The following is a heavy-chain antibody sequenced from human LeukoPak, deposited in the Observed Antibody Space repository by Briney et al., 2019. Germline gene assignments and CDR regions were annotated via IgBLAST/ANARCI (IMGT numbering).Heavy chain of an antibody. V-gene: IGHV1-18*01. CDR2: ISAYNGNT. D-gene: IGHD1-26*01. CDR1: GYSFTIFG. CDR3: VRDRGELPHSHFDY. J-gene: IGHJ4*02. Sequence: ASVKVSCYASGYSFTIFGISWVRQAPGQGLEWMGWISAYNGNTNYAQKFQGRVTMTTDTSTNMAYMELRSLRSDDTAVYYCVRDRGELPHSHFDYWGQGSLVTVSS.